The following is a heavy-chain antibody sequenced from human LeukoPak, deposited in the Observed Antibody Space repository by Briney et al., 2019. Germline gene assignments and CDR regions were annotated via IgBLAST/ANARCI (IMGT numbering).Heavy chain of an antibody. CDR3: AKDQARSGPTHY. Sequence: GGSLRLSCAASGFTFSDYYMSWIRQAPGKGLEWVSYISSSGNIIYYADSVKGRFTISRDNAKNSLYLQMNSLRAEDTAVYYCAKDQARSGPTHYWGQGTLVTVSS. CDR1: GFTFSDYY. CDR2: ISSSGNII. D-gene: IGHD6-19*01. V-gene: IGHV3-11*01. J-gene: IGHJ4*02.